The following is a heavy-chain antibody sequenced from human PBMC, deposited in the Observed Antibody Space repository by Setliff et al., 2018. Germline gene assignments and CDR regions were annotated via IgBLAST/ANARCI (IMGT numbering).Heavy chain of an antibody. Sequence: SETLSLTCAASGGTFSDYYWTWIRQPPGKGLEWIGHVYYSGIANYNPSLKSRVTLSVDTSKNQFSLRLSSVTAADTAVYYCARGGTYRYFDYWGQGTLVTVSS. D-gene: IGHD5-12*01. V-gene: IGHV4-59*01. CDR2: VYYSGIA. CDR3: ARGGTYRYFDY. CDR1: GGTFSDYY. J-gene: IGHJ4*02.